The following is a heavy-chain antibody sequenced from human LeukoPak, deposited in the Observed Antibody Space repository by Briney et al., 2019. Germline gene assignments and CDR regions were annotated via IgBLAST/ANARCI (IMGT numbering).Heavy chain of an antibody. CDR1: GFTFSSYG. D-gene: IGHD6-13*01. J-gene: IGHJ4*02. V-gene: IGHV3-30*18. CDR3: AKLPIGSSSLAAFDY. Sequence: GRSLRLSCAASGFTFSSYGMHWVRQAPGKGLEWVAVISYDGSNKYYADSVKGRFTISRDNSKNTLYLQMNSLRAEDTAVYYCAKLPIGSSSLAAFDYWGQGTLVTVSS. CDR2: ISYDGSNK.